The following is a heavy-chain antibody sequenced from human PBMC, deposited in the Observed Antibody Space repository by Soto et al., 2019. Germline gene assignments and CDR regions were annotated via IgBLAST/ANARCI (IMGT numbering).Heavy chain of an antibody. J-gene: IGHJ4*02. D-gene: IGHD2-2*01. CDR1: GGSISSYY. CDR3: ARGLSIVVPAAMDY. Sequence: SETLSLTCTVSGGSISSYYWSWIRQPPGKGLEWIGYIYYSGSTNYNPSLKSRVTISVDTSKNQFSLKLSSVTAADTAVYYCARGLSIVVPAAMDYWGQGTLVTVSS. V-gene: IGHV4-59*01. CDR2: IYYSGST.